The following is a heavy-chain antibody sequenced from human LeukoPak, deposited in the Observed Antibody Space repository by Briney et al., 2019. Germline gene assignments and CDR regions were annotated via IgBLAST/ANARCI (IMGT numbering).Heavy chain of an antibody. D-gene: IGHD3-22*01. CDR2: ISYDGSNT. Sequence: PGGSLRLSCAASGFTFSSYAMHWVRQAPGKGLEWVAVISYDGSNTYYASSVKGRFTISRDNSKNTLYLKMNSLRAEDTAVYYCAKDRPDSSGYYWGGIDYWGQGTLVTVSS. CDR3: AKDRPDSSGYYWGGIDY. J-gene: IGHJ4*02. V-gene: IGHV3-30-3*01. CDR1: GFTFSSYA.